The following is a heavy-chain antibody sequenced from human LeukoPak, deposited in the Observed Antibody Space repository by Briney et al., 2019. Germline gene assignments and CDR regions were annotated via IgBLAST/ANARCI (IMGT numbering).Heavy chain of an antibody. Sequence: GGSLRLSCVASGFTFSSRDWMTWVRQAPGKGLEWVSYISSSGSTIYYADSVKGRFTISRDNAKNSLYLQMNSLRAEDTAVYYCARDNYDSSTPYYFDYWGQGTLVTVSS. J-gene: IGHJ4*02. CDR1: GFTFSSRDW. CDR3: ARDNYDSSTPYYFDY. D-gene: IGHD3-22*01. CDR2: ISSSGSTI. V-gene: IGHV3-48*03.